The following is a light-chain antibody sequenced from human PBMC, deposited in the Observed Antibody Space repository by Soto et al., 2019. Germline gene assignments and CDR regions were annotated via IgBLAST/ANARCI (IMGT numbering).Light chain of an antibody. Sequence: IQMTQSPSILSASVGDRVTLTCRASQSIRSWLALYQQKPGKAPKLLIYDAYSLESGVPSRFSGRRSGTEFTLTIAGLQPEDFATYYCKQYKSFWTVGQGTKVDIK. V-gene: IGKV1-5*01. CDR3: KQYKSFWT. CDR2: DAY. CDR1: QSIRSW. J-gene: IGKJ1*01.